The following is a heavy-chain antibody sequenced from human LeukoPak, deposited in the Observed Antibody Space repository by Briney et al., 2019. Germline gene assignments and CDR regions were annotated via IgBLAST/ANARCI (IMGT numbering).Heavy chain of an antibody. CDR3: ARRIAVAAKGPNWFDP. Sequence: GESLKISCKGSGYSFSSYWIGWVRQMPGKGLEWMGIIYPGDSDTRYSPSFQGQVTISADKSISTAYLQWSSLKASDTAMYYCARRIAVAAKGPNWFDPWGQGTLVTVSS. CDR1: GYSFSSYW. CDR2: IYPGDSDT. V-gene: IGHV5-51*01. J-gene: IGHJ5*02. D-gene: IGHD6-19*01.